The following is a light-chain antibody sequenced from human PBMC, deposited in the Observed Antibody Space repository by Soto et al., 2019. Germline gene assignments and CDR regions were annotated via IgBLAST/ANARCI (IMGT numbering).Light chain of an antibody. CDR1: IRDIGGYNF. CDR3: CSYAGSNTLA. CDR2: DVS. Sequence: QSVLTQPRSVSGSPGQSITISCSGTIRDIGGYNFISWYQQHPGAAPKIIIYDVSKRPSGVPDRFSGSTSGNTASLTISGLQAEDDAFYYCCSYAGSNTLAFGGGTKLTV. V-gene: IGLV2-11*01. J-gene: IGLJ2*01.